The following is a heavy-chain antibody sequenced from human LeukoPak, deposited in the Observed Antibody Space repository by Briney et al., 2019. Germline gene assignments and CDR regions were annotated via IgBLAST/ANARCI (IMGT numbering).Heavy chain of an antibody. D-gene: IGHD2-8*01. CDR1: GYTFTSYD. CDR2: MNPNSGNT. CDR3: VRGRGNGRPENYFDY. V-gene: IGHV1-8*01. Sequence: GASVKVSCKASGYTFTSYDINWVRLATGQGLEWMGWMNPNSGNTGYTQKFQGRVTMTRNTSISTAYMELSSLRSGDTAVYYCVRGRGNGRPENYFDYWGQGTLVTVSS. J-gene: IGHJ4*02.